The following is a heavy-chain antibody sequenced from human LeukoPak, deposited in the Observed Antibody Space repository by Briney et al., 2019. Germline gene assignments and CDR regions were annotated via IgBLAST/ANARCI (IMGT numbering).Heavy chain of an antibody. J-gene: IGHJ4*02. V-gene: IGHV3-7*04. CDR2: IKHDGSEA. Sequence: GGSLTLSCSASEFNFNRYWMSGVRQALGKGLEWVANIKHDGSEAHYEDFVKGRFTISRDNAKNSLSLQMNSLNVDDTGVYFCTRDALFGSGRTHLDFWRQGTLVCVSS. D-gene: IGHD3-10*01. CDR1: EFNFNRYW. CDR3: TRDALFGSGRTHLDF.